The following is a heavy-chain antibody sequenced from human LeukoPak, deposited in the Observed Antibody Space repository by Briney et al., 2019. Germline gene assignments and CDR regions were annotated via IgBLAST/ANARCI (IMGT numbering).Heavy chain of an antibody. CDR3: ARVSGEWELPRGWFDT. CDR2: INTNTGNP. V-gene: IGHV7-4-1*02. CDR1: GYTFTSYA. Sequence: ASVKVSCKASGYTFTSYAMNGLRQAPGKGLEWMGWINTNTGNPTSAHGFTGRFVFSLDTSVSTAYLQLSSLKAEDTAVYYCARVSGEWELPRGWFDTWGQGTLVTVSS. D-gene: IGHD1-26*01. J-gene: IGHJ5*02.